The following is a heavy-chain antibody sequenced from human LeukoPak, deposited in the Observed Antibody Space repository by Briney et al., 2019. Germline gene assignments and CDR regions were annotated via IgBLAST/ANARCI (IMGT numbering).Heavy chain of an antibody. CDR3: TRSDGSSWFDY. V-gene: IGHV3-23*01. D-gene: IGHD5-24*01. J-gene: IGHJ5*01. CDR2: ISGSGGST. Sequence: QPGGSLRLSCAASGFTFSSYAMSWVRQAPGKGLEWVSAISGSGGSTYYADSVKGRFTISRDNSKSTLYLQMNSLRAEDTAVYYCTRSDGSSWFDYWGQGTLVTVSS. CDR1: GFTFSSYA.